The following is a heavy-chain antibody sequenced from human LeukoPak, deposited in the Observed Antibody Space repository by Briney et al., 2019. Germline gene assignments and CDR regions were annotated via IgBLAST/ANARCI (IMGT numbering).Heavy chain of an antibody. D-gene: IGHD3-10*01. CDR2: IWYDGSDK. Sequence: GGSLRLSCAASGFTFSSYAMSWVRQAPGKGLEWVAVIWYDGSDKKYADSVKGRFTISRDNSKNTLHLQMNSLRADDTAVYYCARDRSGLKYFDFWGQGTLVTVSS. J-gene: IGHJ4*02. V-gene: IGHV3-33*08. CDR3: ARDRSGLKYFDF. CDR1: GFTFSSYA.